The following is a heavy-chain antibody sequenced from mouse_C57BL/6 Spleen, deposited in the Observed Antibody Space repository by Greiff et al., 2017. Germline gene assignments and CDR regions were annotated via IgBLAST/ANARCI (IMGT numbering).Heavy chain of an antibody. CDR2: IDPSDSYT. D-gene: IGHD1-1*02. CDR3: ARRWCDD. J-gene: IGHJ2*01. V-gene: IGHV1-69*01. Sequence: QVQLQQPGAELVMPGASVKLSCKASGYTFTSYWMHWVKQRPGQGLEWIGEIDPSDSYTNYNQKFKGKATLTVDKSSSTAYMQLSSLTSEDSAVYYCARRWCDDWGQATTLTVSS. CDR1: GYTFTSYW.